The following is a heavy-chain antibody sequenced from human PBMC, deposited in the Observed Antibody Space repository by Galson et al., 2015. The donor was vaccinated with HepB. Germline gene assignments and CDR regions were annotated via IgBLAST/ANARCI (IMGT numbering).Heavy chain of an antibody. D-gene: IGHD3-16*02. CDR2: ISCNSGSI. Sequence: SLRLSCAASGFTFDDYAMHWVRQAPGKGLEWVSGISCNSGSIGYADSVKGRFTISRDNSKNSLYLQMNSLRAEDTALYYCAKGEGVIVPGFFDYWGQGTLVTVSS. J-gene: IGHJ4*02. CDR1: GFTFDDYA. CDR3: AKGEGVIVPGFFDY. V-gene: IGHV3-9*01.